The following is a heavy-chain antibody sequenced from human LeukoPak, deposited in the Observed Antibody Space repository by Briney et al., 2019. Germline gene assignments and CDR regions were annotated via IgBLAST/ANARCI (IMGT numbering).Heavy chain of an antibody. CDR3: ARESRGWTKAFDY. V-gene: IGHV4-31*03. J-gene: IGHJ4*02. CDR1: GGSISSGGYY. Sequence: SETLSLTCTVSGGSISSGGYYWSWIRQHPGKGLEWIGYIYYSGSTYYNPSLKSRVTISVDTSKNQFSLKLSSVTAADTAVYYCARESRGWTKAFDYWGQGTLVTVSS. CDR2: IYYSGST. D-gene: IGHD6-19*01.